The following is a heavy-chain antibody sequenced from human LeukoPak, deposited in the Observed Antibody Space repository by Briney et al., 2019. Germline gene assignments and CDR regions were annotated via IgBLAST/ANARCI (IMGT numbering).Heavy chain of an antibody. J-gene: IGHJ4*02. CDR2: ISDIGAGT. Sequence: GGSLRLPCAASGFTFSSSAMSWVRQAPGKGLEWVSAISDIGAGTYYADSVKGRFTISRDNSTNTLYLQMNSLRAEDTAVYYCASRIVGAPGPFDYWGQGTLVTVSS. D-gene: IGHD1-26*01. CDR1: GFTFSSSA. V-gene: IGHV3-23*01. CDR3: ASRIVGAPGPFDY.